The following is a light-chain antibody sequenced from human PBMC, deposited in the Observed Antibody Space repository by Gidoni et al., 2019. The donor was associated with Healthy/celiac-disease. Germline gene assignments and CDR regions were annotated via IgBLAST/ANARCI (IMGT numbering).Light chain of an antibody. J-gene: IGLJ1*01. CDR3: CSYAGSSTYV. CDR1: SSDVGRYNL. CDR2: EVS. V-gene: IGLV2-23*02. Sequence: QSALTQPASVSGSPGQAITISCTGTSSDVGRYNLVSWYQQHPGKAPKLMIYEVSKRPSGVSPRFSGSTSGNTASLTLSGLQAEDEADYYCCSYAGSSTYVFGTGTKVTVL.